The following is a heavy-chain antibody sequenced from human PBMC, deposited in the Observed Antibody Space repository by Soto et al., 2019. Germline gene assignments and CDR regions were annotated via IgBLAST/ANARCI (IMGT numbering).Heavy chain of an antibody. CDR3: ARDHEAYYDFWSAIGGGYYYYGMDV. CDR2: IIPIFGTA. J-gene: IGHJ6*02. Sequence: AASVKVSCKASGGTFSGYAISWVRQAPGQGLEWMGGIIPIFGTANYAQKFQGRVTITADESTSTAYMELSSLRSEDTAVYYCARDHEAYYDFWSAIGGGYYYYGMDVWGQGTTVTVSS. D-gene: IGHD3-3*01. CDR1: GGTFSGYA. V-gene: IGHV1-69*13.